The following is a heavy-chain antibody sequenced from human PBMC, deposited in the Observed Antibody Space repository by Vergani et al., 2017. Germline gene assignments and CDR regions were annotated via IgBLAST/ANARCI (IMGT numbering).Heavy chain of an antibody. CDR1: GGSFSGYY. D-gene: IGHD1-20*01. Sequence: QVQLQQWGAGLLKPSETLSLTCAVYGGSFSGYYWSWIRQPPGKGLEWIGEINHSGSTNYNPSLKSRVTISVDTSKNQFSLKLSSVTAADTAVYYCARGRITGEPRCNWFDPWGQGTLVTVSS. CDR3: ARGRITGEPRCNWFDP. CDR2: INHSGST. J-gene: IGHJ5*02. V-gene: IGHV4-34*01.